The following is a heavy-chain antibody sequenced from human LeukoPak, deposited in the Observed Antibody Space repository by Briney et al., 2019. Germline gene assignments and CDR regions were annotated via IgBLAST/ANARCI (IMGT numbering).Heavy chain of an antibody. CDR2: IYYSGNT. J-gene: IGHJ4*02. CDR3: ARGLPLYSSSWYVRDKYYFDY. V-gene: IGHV4-59*01. D-gene: IGHD6-13*01. Sequence: SETLSLTCTVSGGSISTYYWSWIRQPPGKGLEWIGYIYYSGNTNYNPSLESRVTISVDTSKNQFSLKLSSVTAADTAVYYCARGLPLYSSSWYVRDKYYFDYWGQGTLVTVSS. CDR1: GGSISTYY.